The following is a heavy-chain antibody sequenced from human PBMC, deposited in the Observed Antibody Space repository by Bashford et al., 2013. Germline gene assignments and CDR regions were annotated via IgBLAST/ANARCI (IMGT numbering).Heavy chain of an antibody. J-gene: IGHJ4*02. D-gene: IGHD3-16*01. CDR2: IIPMFGAS. CDR1: GGTFSTYG. CDR3: ARPRIRFGGIDWHFDF. V-gene: IGHV1-69*13. Sequence: SVKVSCQAYGGTFSTYGIAWVRQAPGQGLEWMGGIIPMFGASNYTQKFQGRVTITADDSTGTAYMDLSSLTSDDTGVYYCARPRIRFGGIDWHFDFWGQGSLVTVSS.